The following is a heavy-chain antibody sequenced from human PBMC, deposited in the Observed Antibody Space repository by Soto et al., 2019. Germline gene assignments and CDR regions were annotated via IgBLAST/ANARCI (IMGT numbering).Heavy chain of an antibody. CDR3: ARGGEYYDSSGYYGYFDY. Sequence: QVQLQESGPGLVKPSETLSLTCTVSGGSVSSSSYYWSWIRQPPGKGLEWIGYIYYSGSTNYNPSLKSRVTISVDTSKNQFSLKLSSVTAADTAVYYCARGGEYYDSSGYYGYFDYWGQGTLVTVSS. D-gene: IGHD3-22*01. V-gene: IGHV4-61*01. J-gene: IGHJ4*02. CDR2: IYYSGST. CDR1: GGSVSSSSYY.